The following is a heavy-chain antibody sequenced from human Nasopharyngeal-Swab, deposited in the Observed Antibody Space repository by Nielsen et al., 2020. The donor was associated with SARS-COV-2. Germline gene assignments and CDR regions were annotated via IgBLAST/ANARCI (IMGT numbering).Heavy chain of an antibody. D-gene: IGHD2-21*02. J-gene: IGHJ4*02. CDR3: ASLALCGGDCYYFDY. Sequence: ASVKVSCKASGYTFTSYYMHWVRQAPGQGLEWMGIINPSGGSTSYAQKLQGRVTMTTDTSTSTAYMELRSLRSDDTAVYYCASLALCGGDCYYFDYWGQGTLVTVSS. CDR2: INPSGGST. CDR1: GYTFTSYY. V-gene: IGHV1-46*01.